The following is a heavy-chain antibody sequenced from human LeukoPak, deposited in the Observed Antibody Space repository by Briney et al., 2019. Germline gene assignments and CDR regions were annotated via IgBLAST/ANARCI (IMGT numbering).Heavy chain of an antibody. Sequence: PSETLSLTCTVSGGSISSSSYYWGWIRQPPGKGLEWIGSIYYSGSTYYNPSLKSRVTISVDTSKNQFSLKLSSVTAADTAVYYCARAGTSIVVVTDWYFDLWGRGTLVTVSS. J-gene: IGHJ2*01. CDR1: GGSISSSSYY. CDR2: IYYSGST. CDR3: ARAGTSIVVVTDWYFDL. D-gene: IGHD2-21*02. V-gene: IGHV4-39*01.